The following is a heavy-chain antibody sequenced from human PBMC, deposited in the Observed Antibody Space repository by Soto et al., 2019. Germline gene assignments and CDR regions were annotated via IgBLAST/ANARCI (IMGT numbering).Heavy chain of an antibody. CDR3: ANLEPFLDY. J-gene: IGHJ4*02. CDR2: ISYDGSNK. CDR1: GFTFSSYG. V-gene: IGHV3-30*18. Sequence: QVQLVESGGGVVQPGRSLRLSCAASGFTFSSYGMHWVRQAPGKGLEWVAVISYDGSNKYYADSVKGRFTISRDNSKNTLYLQMNSLRAEDTAVYYCANLEPFLDYWGQGTLVTVSS.